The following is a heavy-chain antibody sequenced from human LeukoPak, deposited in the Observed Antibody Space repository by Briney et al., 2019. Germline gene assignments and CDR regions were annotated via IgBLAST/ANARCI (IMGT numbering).Heavy chain of an antibody. J-gene: IGHJ4*02. D-gene: IGHD6-19*01. CDR3: ARTSGQWLGRVPMGY. Sequence: ASVKVSCKASGYTFTDYYIHWVRQAPGQGLEWMGWMNPNSGNTGYAQKFQGRVTMTRNTSISTAYMELSSLRSEDTAVYYCARTSGQWLGRVPMGYWGQGTLVTVSS. CDR1: GYTFTDYY. CDR2: MNPNSGNT. V-gene: IGHV1-8*02.